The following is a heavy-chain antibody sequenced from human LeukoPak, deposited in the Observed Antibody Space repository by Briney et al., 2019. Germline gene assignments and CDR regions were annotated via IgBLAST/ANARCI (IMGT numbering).Heavy chain of an antibody. CDR3: ARGSAYYYY. V-gene: IGHV4-59*08. CDR1: GGSIRSYD. Sequence: PSETMSLTCIVSGGSIRSYDWSWIRQPPGKGLEWIGYIYYSGSTDYNPSLKSRVTISVDMSKNQFSLKLTSATAADTAVYYCARGSAYYYYWGQGTLVTVSS. J-gene: IGHJ4*02. CDR2: IYYSGST. D-gene: IGHD4/OR15-4a*01.